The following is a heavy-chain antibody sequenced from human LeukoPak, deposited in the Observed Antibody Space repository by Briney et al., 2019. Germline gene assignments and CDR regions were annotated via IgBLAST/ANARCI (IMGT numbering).Heavy chain of an antibody. Sequence: SETLSLTCAVSSYSISSGSYWGWIRQSPGKGLEWVGSIFHSGSSYYNPSLKSRLTMSVGTSKNQFSLKLTSVTAADTALYYCARVTYVDDMLYQYFDYWGQGILVTVSS. CDR1: SYSISSGSY. D-gene: IGHD4-17*01. CDR3: ARVTYVDDMLYQYFDY. CDR2: IFHSGSS. V-gene: IGHV4-38-2*01. J-gene: IGHJ4*02.